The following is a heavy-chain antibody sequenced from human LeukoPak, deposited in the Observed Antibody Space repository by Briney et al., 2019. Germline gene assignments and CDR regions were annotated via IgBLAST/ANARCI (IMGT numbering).Heavy chain of an antibody. CDR3: AKDSYSSSAVTFDY. D-gene: IGHD6-6*01. CDR1: GFTFYSHA. J-gene: IGHJ4*02. V-gene: IGHV3-23*01. Sequence: GGSLRLSCAASGFTFYSHAMICQAPAPGLGLVWVLAISGSGGGTYYADSVKGRFTIPRDNSKNTLYPQMNSLRAEDTAVYYCAKDSYSSSAVTFDYWGQGTLVTVSS. CDR2: ISGSGGGT.